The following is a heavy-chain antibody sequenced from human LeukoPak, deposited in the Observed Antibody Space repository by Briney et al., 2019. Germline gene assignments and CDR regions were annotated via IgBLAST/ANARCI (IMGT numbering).Heavy chain of an antibody. D-gene: IGHD5-18*01. CDR3: ARGYSDSEDYFDY. CDR1: GFTFDDHD. J-gene: IGHJ4*02. CDR2: IKEDGSEK. Sequence: GGSLRLSCVASGFTFDDHDMSWVRQAPGKGLEWVAFIKEDGSEKYYVDSVKGRFTISRDNAKNSLYLQMNSLRAEDTAVYYCARGYSDSEDYFDYWGQGTLVTVSS. V-gene: IGHV3-7*05.